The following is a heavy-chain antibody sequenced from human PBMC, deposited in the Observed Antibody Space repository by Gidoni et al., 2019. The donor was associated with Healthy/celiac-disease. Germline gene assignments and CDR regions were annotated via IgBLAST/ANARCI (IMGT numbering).Heavy chain of an antibody. CDR3: ARHGILLGADWFDP. D-gene: IGHD2-8*01. Sequence: QLQLQESGPGLVKPSETLSLTCTVSGGSISSSSYYWGWIRQPPGKGLEWIGSIYYSGSTYYNPFLKSRVTISVDTSKNQFSLKLSSVTAADTAVYYCARHGILLGADWFDPWGQGTLVTVSS. CDR2: IYYSGST. J-gene: IGHJ5*02. CDR1: GGSISSSSYY. V-gene: IGHV4-39*01.